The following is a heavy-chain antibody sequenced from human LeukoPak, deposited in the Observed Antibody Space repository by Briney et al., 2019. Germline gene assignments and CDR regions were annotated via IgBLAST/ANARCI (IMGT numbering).Heavy chain of an antibody. CDR3: AKGERFWSGEDLDY. J-gene: IGHJ4*02. CDR1: GFTFSSYA. V-gene: IGHV3-30*02. Sequence: SGGSLRLSCAASGFTFSSYAMSWVRQAPGKGLEWVAFIRYDGSNKYYADSVKGRFTISRDNSKNTLYLQMNSLRAEDTAVYYCAKGERFWSGEDLDYWGQGTLVTVSS. CDR2: IRYDGSNK. D-gene: IGHD3-3*02.